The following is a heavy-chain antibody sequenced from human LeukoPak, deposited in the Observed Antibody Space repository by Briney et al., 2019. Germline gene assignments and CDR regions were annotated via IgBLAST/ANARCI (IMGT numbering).Heavy chain of an antibody. D-gene: IGHD6-13*01. Sequence: SVKVSGKASGFTFTSSAVQWVRQARGQRLEWTGWIVVGSGNTNYAQKFQERVTITRDMSTSTAYMELSSLRSEDTAVYYCAAVAAAGHRLDYWGQGTLVTVSS. CDR3: AAVAAAGHRLDY. J-gene: IGHJ4*02. CDR1: GFTFTSSA. V-gene: IGHV1-58*01. CDR2: IVVGSGNT.